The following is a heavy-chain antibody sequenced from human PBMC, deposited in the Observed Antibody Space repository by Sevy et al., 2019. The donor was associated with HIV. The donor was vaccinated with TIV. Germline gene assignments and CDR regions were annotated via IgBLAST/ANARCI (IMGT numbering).Heavy chain of an antibody. CDR2: IRGKANNYAT. CDR3: SIYYDIRAFDS. J-gene: IGHJ4*02. D-gene: IGHD3-22*01. CDR1: GFTFSDAA. Sequence: GGSLRLSCAGSGFTFSDAAIHWVRQASGKGLEWLGGIRGKANNYATAYAASVKDRFSISRNDLKDTAYLQMNSLRTEDAAMDYCSIYYDIRAFDSWGQGTQVTVSS. V-gene: IGHV3-73*01.